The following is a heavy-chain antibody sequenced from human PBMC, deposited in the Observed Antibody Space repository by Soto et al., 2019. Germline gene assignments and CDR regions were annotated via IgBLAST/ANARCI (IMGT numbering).Heavy chain of an antibody. Sequence: QVQLVQSGAEVRKPGSSVRISCTASGDTLSYSAIGWLQQAPGQGLEWMGGITPSFGSPVYARKFQGRVTIAADHMILNNLRSDDTAMYFCATYFTAVAYFENWGQGTLVTVSS. V-gene: IGHV1-69*01. CDR3: ATYFTAVAYFEN. CDR2: ITPSFGSP. J-gene: IGHJ4*02. CDR1: GDTLSYSA. D-gene: IGHD5-18*01.